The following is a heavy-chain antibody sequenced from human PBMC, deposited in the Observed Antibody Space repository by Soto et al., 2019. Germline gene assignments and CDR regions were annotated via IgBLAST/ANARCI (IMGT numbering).Heavy chain of an antibody. Sequence: GGSLRLSCAASGFTVSSNYMSWVRQAPGKGLEWVSVIYSGGSTYYADSVKGRFTISRDNSKNTLYLQMNSLRAEDTAVYYCARDQHRFGELSAFDYWGQGTLVTVSS. CDR3: ARDQHRFGELSAFDY. CDR2: IYSGGST. D-gene: IGHD3-10*01. V-gene: IGHV3-66*01. CDR1: GFTVSSNY. J-gene: IGHJ4*02.